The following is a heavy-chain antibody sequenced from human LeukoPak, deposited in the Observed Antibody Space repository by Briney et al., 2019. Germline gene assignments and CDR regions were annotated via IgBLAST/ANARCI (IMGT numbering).Heavy chain of an antibody. V-gene: IGHV1-58*02. CDR2: IVVGSGNT. CDR1: GFTFTSSA. CDR3: ARGHPWNRVAATLGSRYSMDV. D-gene: IGHD2-15*01. Sequence: ASVKVSCKASGFTFTSSAMQWVRQARGQRLEWIGWIVVGSGNTNYAQKFQERVTITRDMSTSTAYMELSSLRSEDTAVYYCARGHPWNRVAATLGSRYSMDVWGKGTTVTISS. J-gene: IGHJ6*03.